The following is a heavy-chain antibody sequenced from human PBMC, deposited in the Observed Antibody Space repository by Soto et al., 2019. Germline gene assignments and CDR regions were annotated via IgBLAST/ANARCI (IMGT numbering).Heavy chain of an antibody. V-gene: IGHV6-1*01. Sequence: QTLSLTCVGSGDTVSSNSVAWNWVRQSPSRGLEWLGRTYYRSRWYSDYAVSVRSRIDINADTSKNQVSLQLNSVTPEDTAVYYCARSEEDSDYYYYGMDVWGQGPRSPSP. CDR2: TYYRSRWYS. D-gene: IGHD2-15*01. CDR1: GDTVSSNSVA. CDR3: ARSEEDSDYYYYGMDV. J-gene: IGHJ6*02.